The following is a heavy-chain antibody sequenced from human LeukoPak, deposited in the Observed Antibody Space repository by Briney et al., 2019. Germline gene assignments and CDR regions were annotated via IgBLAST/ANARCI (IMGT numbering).Heavy chain of an antibody. CDR2: INHSGST. Sequence: PGGSLRLSCAASGFTFSDYYMSWIRQPPGKGLEWIGEINHSGSTNYNPSLKSRVTISVDTSKNQFSLKLSSVTAADTAVYYCARVETYYYDSSGYYFDPDAFDIWGQGTMVTVSS. CDR1: GFTFSDYY. D-gene: IGHD3-22*01. V-gene: IGHV4-34*01. CDR3: ARVETYYYDSSGYYFDPDAFDI. J-gene: IGHJ3*02.